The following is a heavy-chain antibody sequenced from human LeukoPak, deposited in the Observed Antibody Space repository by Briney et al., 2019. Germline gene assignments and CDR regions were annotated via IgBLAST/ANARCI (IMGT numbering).Heavy chain of an antibody. CDR3: AKYGMTTVTYIDY. J-gene: IGHJ4*02. D-gene: IGHD4-17*01. CDR2: ISYDGSKK. Sequence: PGGSLRLSCAASGFTFSSYGMHWVRQAPGKGLEWVAVISYDGSKKYYADSVKGRFTISRDNSKNTLYLQMNSLRAEDTAVYYCAKYGMTTVTYIDYWGRGTLVTVSS. CDR1: GFTFSSYG. V-gene: IGHV3-30*18.